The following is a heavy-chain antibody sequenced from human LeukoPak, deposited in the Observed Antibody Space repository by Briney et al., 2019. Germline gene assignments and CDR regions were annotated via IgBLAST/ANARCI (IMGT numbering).Heavy chain of an antibody. CDR3: AAPYSTRWFDL. J-gene: IGHJ5*02. Sequence: SVKVSCTASGFPLSSSAVQWVRQAGGQRLEWIGWIVVGSNNTNYAQKFQERVTITRDMSTSTAYMELSSLRSEDTAVYYCAAPYSTRWFDLWGRGTLVTVSS. V-gene: IGHV1-58*01. CDR1: GFPLSSSA. D-gene: IGHD6-13*01. CDR2: IVVGSNNT.